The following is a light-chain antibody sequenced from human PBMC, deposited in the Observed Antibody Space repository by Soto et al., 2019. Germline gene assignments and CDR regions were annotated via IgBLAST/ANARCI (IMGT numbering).Light chain of an antibody. V-gene: IGKV3-20*01. CDR3: QQYGALPPT. CDR2: NTF. J-gene: IGKJ1*01. Sequence: VVLTQSPVSLSLSPCEIATLSCRTSQSVVNYQLAWYRQKPGQAPRLLIYNTFHGATGIPDRFSGTGSETDFTLTISRLEPEDFAVYHCQQYGALPPTFGQGTKVDIK. CDR1: QSVVNYQ.